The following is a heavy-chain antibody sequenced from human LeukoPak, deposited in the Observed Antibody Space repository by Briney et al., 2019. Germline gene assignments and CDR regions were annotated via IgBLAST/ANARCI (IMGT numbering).Heavy chain of an antibody. CDR2: IVVGSGNT. D-gene: IGHD3-3*01. V-gene: IGHV1-58*02. CDR1: GFTFTSSA. Sequence: SVKVSCKASGFTFTSSAMQWVRQARGQRLEWIGWIVVGSGNTNYAQKFQERVTITRDMSTSTAYMELSSLRSEDTAVYCCAAGRYDFWSGYHYGMDVWGQGTTVTVSS. J-gene: IGHJ6*02. CDR3: AAGRYDFWSGYHYGMDV.